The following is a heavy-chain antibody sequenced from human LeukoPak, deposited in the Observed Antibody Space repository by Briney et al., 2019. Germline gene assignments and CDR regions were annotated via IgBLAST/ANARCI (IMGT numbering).Heavy chain of an antibody. V-gene: IGHV3-30*02. CDR1: GFTFSSYG. Sequence: GGSLRLSCAASGFTFSSYGMHWVRQAPGKGLEWVAFIRYDGSNKYYADSVKGRFTISRDNSKNTLYLQMNSLRAEDAAVYYCAKDTREVIDYWGQGTLVTVSS. CDR2: IRYDGSNK. CDR3: AKDTREVIDY. D-gene: IGHD1-26*01. J-gene: IGHJ4*02.